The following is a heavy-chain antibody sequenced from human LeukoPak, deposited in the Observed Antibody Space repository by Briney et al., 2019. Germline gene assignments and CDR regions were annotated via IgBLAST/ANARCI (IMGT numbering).Heavy chain of an antibody. CDR3: ARDLYGDQGLDAFEI. D-gene: IGHD4-17*01. V-gene: IGHV1-69*13. CDR1: GGTFSSYA. J-gene: IGHJ3*02. Sequence: SVKVSCKASGGTFSSYAISWVRQAPGQGLEWMGGIIPIFGTANYAQKFQGRVTITADESTSTAYMELSSLRSEDTAVYYCARDLYGDQGLDAFEIWRQGTMVTVSS. CDR2: IIPIFGTA.